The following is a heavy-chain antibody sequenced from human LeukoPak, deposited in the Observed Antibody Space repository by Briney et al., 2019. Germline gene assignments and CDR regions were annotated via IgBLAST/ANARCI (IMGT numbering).Heavy chain of an antibody. CDR3: ARDGVRVTTVTNGATHYYYMDV. D-gene: IGHD4-11*01. CDR2: ISGSGGTT. J-gene: IGHJ6*03. CDR1: GFTLTTYV. V-gene: IGHV3-23*01. Sequence: GGSLRLSCAASGFTLTTYVMTWVRQAPGKGLEWVSAISGSGGTTYYADSVKGRFTISRDNAKNSLYLQMNSLRAEDTAVYYCARDGVRVTTVTNGATHYYYMDVWGKGTTVTVSS.